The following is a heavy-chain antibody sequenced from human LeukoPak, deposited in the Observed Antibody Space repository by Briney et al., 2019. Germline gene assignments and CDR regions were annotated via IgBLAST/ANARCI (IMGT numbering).Heavy chain of an antibody. Sequence: GGSLRLSCAASGFTFSSYAMSWVRQAPGKGLEWVADIKQDGSEKYYVDSVKGRFTISRDNAKNSLYLQMNSLRAEDTAVYYCARADYGDYEVYWGQGTLVTVSS. D-gene: IGHD4-17*01. CDR3: ARADYGDYEVY. J-gene: IGHJ4*02. CDR2: IKQDGSEK. V-gene: IGHV3-7*01. CDR1: GFTFSSYA.